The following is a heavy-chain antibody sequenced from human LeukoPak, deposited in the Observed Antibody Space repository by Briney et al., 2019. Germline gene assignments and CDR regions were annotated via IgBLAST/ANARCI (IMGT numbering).Heavy chain of an antibody. CDR1: GFTFSDYW. CDR2: ISWNGAYT. Sequence: GGSLRLSCAASGFTFSDYWMSWVRQAPGKGLEWVSGISWNGAYTGYADSVKGRFTISRDNAKNSLYLQMDTLTPEDTALYYCARGAVAGSDSWGQGTLVTVSS. D-gene: IGHD6-19*01. CDR3: ARGAVAGSDS. J-gene: IGHJ4*02. V-gene: IGHV3-20*04.